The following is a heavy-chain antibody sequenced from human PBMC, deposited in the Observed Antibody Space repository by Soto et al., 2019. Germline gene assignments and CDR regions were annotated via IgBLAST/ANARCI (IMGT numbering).Heavy chain of an antibody. Sequence: ASVKVSCKASGYTFTSYYMHWVRQAPGQGLEWMGIINPSGGSTSYAQKFQGRVTMTRDTSTSTVYMELSSLRSEDTAVYYCARGGTPRIVVVVAATDYFDYWGQGTLVTGSS. CDR1: GYTFTSYY. V-gene: IGHV1-46*03. J-gene: IGHJ4*02. CDR3: ARGGTPRIVVVVAATDYFDY. D-gene: IGHD2-15*01. CDR2: INPSGGST.